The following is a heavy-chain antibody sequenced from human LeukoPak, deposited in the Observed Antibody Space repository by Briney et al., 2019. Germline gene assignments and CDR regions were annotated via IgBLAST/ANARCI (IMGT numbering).Heavy chain of an antibody. Sequence: SETLSLTCTVSGGSISSSRYYWGWIRQPPGKGLEWIGNIYYSGNTFYNPSLKSRVTISVDTSKTQFSPKLSSVTAADTAVYFCARQPDQDDAFDIWGQGTMVTVSS. J-gene: IGHJ3*02. CDR3: ARQPDQDDAFDI. V-gene: IGHV4-39*01. CDR1: GGSISSSRYY. CDR2: IYYSGNT.